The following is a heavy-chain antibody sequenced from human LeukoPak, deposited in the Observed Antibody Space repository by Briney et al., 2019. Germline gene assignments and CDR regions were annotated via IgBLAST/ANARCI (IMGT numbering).Heavy chain of an antibody. CDR3: VLADILTGYYGVDY. CDR1: GYSFINYD. V-gene: IGHV1-8*01. Sequence: GASVKVSCKASGYSFINYDINWVRQATGQGLEWMGWMNPNSGNTAYAQKFQGRVAMTRSTSITTAHMELSSLRSEDTAVYYCVLADILTGYYGVDYWGQGTLVTVSS. J-gene: IGHJ4*02. D-gene: IGHD3-9*01. CDR2: MNPNSGNT.